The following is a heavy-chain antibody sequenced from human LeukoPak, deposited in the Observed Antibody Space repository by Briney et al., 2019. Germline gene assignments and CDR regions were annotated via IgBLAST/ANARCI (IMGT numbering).Heavy chain of an antibody. CDR3: ARDPNQYNWFDP. J-gene: IGHJ5*02. D-gene: IGHD1-14*01. Sequence: KSSETLSLTCAVSGYSISSGNYWGWIRQPPGKGLEWIGTIYHSGSTYYNPSLKSRATISVDTSKNQFSLKLSSVTAADTAVYYCARDPNQYNWFDPWGQGTLVTVSS. V-gene: IGHV4-38-2*02. CDR1: GYSISSGNY. CDR2: IYHSGST.